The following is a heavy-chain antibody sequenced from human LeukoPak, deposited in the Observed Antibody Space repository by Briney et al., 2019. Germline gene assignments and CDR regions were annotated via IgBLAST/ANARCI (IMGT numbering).Heavy chain of an antibody. CDR2: VRYDGSSK. Sequence: GGSLRLSCAASGFTFSTYGMHWVRQAPGKGLEWVAFVRYDGSSKYYADSVKGRFTISRDYSRNTLYLQMNSLRVEDTAVYYCAKDYSLYCSSASCYTPFDYWGQGALVTVSS. CDR1: GFTFSTYG. J-gene: IGHJ4*02. V-gene: IGHV3-30*02. CDR3: AKDYSLYCSSASCYTPFDY. D-gene: IGHD2-2*02.